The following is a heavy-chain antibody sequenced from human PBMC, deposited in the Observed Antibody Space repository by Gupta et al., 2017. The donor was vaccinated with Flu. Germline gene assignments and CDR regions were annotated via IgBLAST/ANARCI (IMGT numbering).Heavy chain of an antibody. CDR3: ATGITIFGVINN. CDR2: FDPEDGKT. J-gene: IGHJ4*02. Sequence: TLNEVSMHWVRQAPGKELEWMGGFDPEDGKTIYAQKLQGRVTMTEDTATDTAYMELRSLRSEDTAVYYCATGITIFGVINNWGQGTLVTVSS. V-gene: IGHV1-24*01. D-gene: IGHD3-3*01. CDR1: TLNEVS.